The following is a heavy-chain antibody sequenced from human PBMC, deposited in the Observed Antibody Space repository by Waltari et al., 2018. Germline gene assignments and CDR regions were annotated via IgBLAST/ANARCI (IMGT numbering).Heavy chain of an antibody. D-gene: IGHD3-10*01. J-gene: IGHJ4*02. CDR1: GFTFSSYG. CDR2: IWYDGSNK. CDR3: ARESTMVRGVLFDY. Sequence: QVQLVESGGGVVQPGRSLRLSCAASGFTFSSYGMHWVRQAPGKGLVWVGGIWYDGSNKYYADSVKGRFTISRDNSKNTLYLQMNSLRAEDTAVYYCARESTMVRGVLFDYWGQGTLVTVSS. V-gene: IGHV3-33*01.